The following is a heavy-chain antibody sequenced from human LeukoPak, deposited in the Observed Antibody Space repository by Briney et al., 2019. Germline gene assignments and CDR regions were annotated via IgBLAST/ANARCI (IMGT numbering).Heavy chain of an antibody. J-gene: IGHJ5*02. CDR2: INHSGST. D-gene: IGHD3-22*01. CDR1: GGSFSGYY. CDR3: ARGRIMIVVVITLHWFDP. V-gene: IGHV4-34*01. Sequence: SETLSLTCAVYGGSFSGYYWSWIPQPPGKGLEWIGEINHSGSTNYNPSLKSRVTISVDTSKNQSSLKLSSVTAADTAVYYCARGRIMIVVVITLHWFDPWGQGTLVTVSS.